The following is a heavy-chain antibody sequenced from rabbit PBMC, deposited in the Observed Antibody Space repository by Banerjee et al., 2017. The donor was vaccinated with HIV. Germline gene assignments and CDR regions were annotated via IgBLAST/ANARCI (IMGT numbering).Heavy chain of an antibody. CDR1: GFSFSNKYV. Sequence: QEQLEESGGDLVKPEGSLTLTCTASGFSFSNKYVMCWVRQAPGKGLEWIACINTSSGSTVYATWAKGRFTISRTSSTTVTLQMTSLTAADTATYFCTRRLTGVIGWNFGLWGPGTLVTVS. J-gene: IGHJ6*01. V-gene: IGHV1S45*01. CDR2: INTSSGST. CDR3: TRRLTGVIGWNFGL. D-gene: IGHD1-1*01.